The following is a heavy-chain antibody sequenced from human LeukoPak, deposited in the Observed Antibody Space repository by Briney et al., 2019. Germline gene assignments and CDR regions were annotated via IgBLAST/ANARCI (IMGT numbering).Heavy chain of an antibody. CDR2: IYYSRST. CDR3: ARALGPYYFDY. Sequence: SETLSLTCTVSGGSVSSGSYYWSRVRQPPGRGLEWIGYIYYSRSTNYTPSLKRPVTISVDTSKNQFSLKLSSVTAADTAVYYCARALGPYYFDYWGQGTLVTVSS. CDR1: GGSVSSGSYY. D-gene: IGHD3-16*01. J-gene: IGHJ4*02. V-gene: IGHV4-61*01.